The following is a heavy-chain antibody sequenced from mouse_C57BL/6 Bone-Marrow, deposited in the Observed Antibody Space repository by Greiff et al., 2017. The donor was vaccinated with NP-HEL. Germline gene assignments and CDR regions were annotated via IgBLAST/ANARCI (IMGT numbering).Heavy chain of an antibody. D-gene: IGHD1-1*01. CDR3: ARNPFIITTGISLYFDY. CDR1: GYTFTDYY. Sequence: EVQLQQSGPELVKPGASVKISCKASGYTFTDYYMNWVKQSHGKSLEWIGDINPNNGGTSYNQKFKGKATLTVDKSSSTAYMELRSLTSEDSAVYYCARNPFIITTGISLYFDYWGQGTTLTVSS. J-gene: IGHJ2*01. CDR2: INPNNGGT. V-gene: IGHV1-26*01.